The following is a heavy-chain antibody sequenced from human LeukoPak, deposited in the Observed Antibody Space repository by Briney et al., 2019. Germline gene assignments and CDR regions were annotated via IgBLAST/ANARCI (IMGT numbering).Heavy chain of an antibody. D-gene: IGHD3-3*01. CDR1: GYTFTGYY. CDR2: INPNSGGT. J-gene: IGHJ3*02. CDR3: ARDVPRDFWSGYWNDAFDI. V-gene: IGHV1-2*02. Sequence: ASVKVSCKASGYTFTGYYMHWVRQAPGQGLEWMGWINPNSGGTNYAQKLQGRVTMTTDTSTSTAYMELRSLRSDDTAVYYCARDVPRDFWSGYWNDAFDIWGQGTMVTVSS.